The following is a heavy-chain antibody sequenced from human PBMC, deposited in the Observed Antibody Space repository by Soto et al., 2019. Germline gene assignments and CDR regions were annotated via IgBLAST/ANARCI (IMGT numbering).Heavy chain of an antibody. CDR2: INHSGST. CDR3: ARQRTSVVTQAYFDV. Sequence: SETLSLTCAVYGGSFSGYYWSWIRQPPGKGLEWIGEINHSGSTNYNPSLKSRVTISVDTSKNQFSLKLSSVTAADTALYFCARQRTSVVTQAYFDVWGPGSLGTVS. D-gene: IGHD2-21*02. J-gene: IGHJ4*02. V-gene: IGHV4-34*01. CDR1: GGSFSGYY.